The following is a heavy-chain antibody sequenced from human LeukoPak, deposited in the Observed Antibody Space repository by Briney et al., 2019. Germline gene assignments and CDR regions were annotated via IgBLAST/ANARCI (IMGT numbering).Heavy chain of an antibody. V-gene: IGHV4-39*01. CDR3: ARLHSSGRRY. CDR1: GGSISRSSYY. CDR2: IYYSGNT. D-gene: IGHD6-19*01. Sequence: SETLSLTCSVSGGSISRSSYYWGWIRQPPGKGLEWIGTIYYSGNTYYNPSLKSRVTISVDTSKNQFYLKLSSVTAADTAVYYCARLHSSGRRYWGQGTLVTVSS. J-gene: IGHJ4*02.